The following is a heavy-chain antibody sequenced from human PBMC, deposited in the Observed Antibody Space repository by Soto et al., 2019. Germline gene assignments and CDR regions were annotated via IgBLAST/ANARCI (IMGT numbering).Heavy chain of an antibody. J-gene: IGHJ4*02. CDR2: ISSDGST. Sequence: EVQLVESGGGLVQPGGSLRLSCAASGFSVSNLFMTWVRQAPGKVLEWVSVISSDGSTYYAGSVKGRFTISRDNSKNTLYLEMNSLRAGDTAVYYCARDTLGGAYDFRHGGQGTLVTVSS. D-gene: IGHD3-3*01. V-gene: IGHV3-66*01. CDR3: ARDTLGGAYDFRH. CDR1: GFSVSNLF.